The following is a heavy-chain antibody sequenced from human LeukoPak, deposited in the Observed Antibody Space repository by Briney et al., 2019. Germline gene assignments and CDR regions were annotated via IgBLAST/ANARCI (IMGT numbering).Heavy chain of an antibody. CDR1: GFTFSSYA. CDR3: TRGPIQQWLYYGMDV. Sequence: GGSLRLSCGASGFTFSSYAMSWVRQAPGKGLEWVGFIRSKAYGGTTEYAASVKGRFTISRDDSKSIAYLQMNSLKTEDTAVYYYTRGPIQQWLYYGMDVWGQGTTVTVSS. D-gene: IGHD5-18*01. V-gene: IGHV3-49*04. J-gene: IGHJ6*02. CDR2: IRSKAYGGTT.